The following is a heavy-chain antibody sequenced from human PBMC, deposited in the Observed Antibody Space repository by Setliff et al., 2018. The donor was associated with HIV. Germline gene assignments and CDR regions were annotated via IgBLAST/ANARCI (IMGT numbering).Heavy chain of an antibody. V-gene: IGHV4-34*01. CDR3: ARHPPNLDWLDP. CDR2: INHSGST. Sequence: PSETLSLTCAVYGGSFSGYYWSWIRQPPGKGLEWIGEINHSGSTNYNPSLKSRVTISLDTSKNQFSLRLISVTAADTAVYYCARHPPNLDWLDPWGQGTQVTVSS. CDR1: GGSFSGYY. J-gene: IGHJ5*02.